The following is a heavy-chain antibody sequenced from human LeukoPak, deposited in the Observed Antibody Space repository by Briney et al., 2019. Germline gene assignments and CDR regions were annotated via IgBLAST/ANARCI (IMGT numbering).Heavy chain of an antibody. D-gene: IGHD2-2*01. CDR2: ISSSSSYI. CDR1: GFTFSSYS. CDR3: ASTNGIVVVPAAALN. V-gene: IGHV3-21*01. J-gene: IGHJ4*02. Sequence: GGSLRLSCAASGFTFSSYSMNWVRQAPGKGLEWVSSISSSSSYIYYADSVKGRFTISRDNAKSSLYLQMNSLRAEDTAVYYCASTNGIVVVPAAALNWGQGTLVTVSS.